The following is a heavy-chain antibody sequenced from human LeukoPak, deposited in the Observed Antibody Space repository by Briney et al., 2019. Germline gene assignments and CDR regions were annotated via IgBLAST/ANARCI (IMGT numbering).Heavy chain of an antibody. D-gene: IGHD5-12*01. CDR3: ARELYSGYDREYYYMDV. Sequence: PSETLSLTCTVSGGSISSSSYYWGWIRQPPGKGLEWIGSIYYSGSTYYNPSLKSRVTISVDTSKNQFSLKLSSVTAADTAVYYCARELYSGYDREYYYMDVWGKGTTVTVSS. J-gene: IGHJ6*03. CDR2: IYYSGST. V-gene: IGHV4-39*07. CDR1: GGSISSSSYY.